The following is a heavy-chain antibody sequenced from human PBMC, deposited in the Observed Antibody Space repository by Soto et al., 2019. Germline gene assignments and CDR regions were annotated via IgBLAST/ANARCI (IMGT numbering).Heavy chain of an antibody. CDR1: GYTFSGYW. CDR3: VVQQKLPWVNS. CDR2: IYPGDSDA. Sequence: PGESLKISCKGSGYTFSGYWIGWVRQMSGKGLEWMGIIYPGDSDARYSPSFQGQVTISADESITTAYLQRDSLKASDTAIYYCVVQQKLPWVNSWGQGTLVTVSS. D-gene: IGHD1-1*01. J-gene: IGHJ4*02. V-gene: IGHV5-51*01.